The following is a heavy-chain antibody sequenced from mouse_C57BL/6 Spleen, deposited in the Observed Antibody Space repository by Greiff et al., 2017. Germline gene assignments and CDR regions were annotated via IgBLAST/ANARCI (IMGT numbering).Heavy chain of an antibody. CDR3: ARTPITTVVRYFDV. CDR2: IYPGDGDT. V-gene: IGHV1-80*01. Sequence: VQLQQSGAELVKPGASVKISCKASGYAFSSYWMNWVKQRPGKGLEWIGQIYPGDGDTNYNGKFKGKATLTADKYSSTAYMQLSSLTSEDSAVYFCARTPITTVVRYFDVWGTGTTVTVSS. CDR1: GYAFSSYW. J-gene: IGHJ1*03. D-gene: IGHD1-1*01.